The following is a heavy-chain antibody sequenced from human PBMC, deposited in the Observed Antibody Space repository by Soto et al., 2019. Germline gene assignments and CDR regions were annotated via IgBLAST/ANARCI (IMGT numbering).Heavy chain of an antibody. CDR2: IYYSGST. D-gene: IGHD3-3*01. J-gene: IGHJ4*02. CDR3: ARSPHPYDFWSGYFFDY. Sequence: TSETLSLTCTVSGGSISSGGYYWSWIRQHPGKGLEWIGYIYYSGSTYYNPSLKSRVTISVDTSKNQFSLKLSSVTAADTAVYYCARSPHPYDFWSGYFFDYWGQGTLVTVSS. CDR1: GGSISSGGYY. V-gene: IGHV4-31*03.